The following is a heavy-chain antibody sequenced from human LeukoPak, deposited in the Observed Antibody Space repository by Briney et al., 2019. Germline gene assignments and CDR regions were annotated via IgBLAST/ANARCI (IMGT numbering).Heavy chain of an antibody. CDR1: GYTFTGYY. V-gene: IGHV1-2*02. J-gene: IGHJ4*02. CDR2: INPNSGGT. Sequence: ASVKVSCKASGYTFTGYYMHWVRQAPGQGLEWMGWINPNSGGTNYAQKFQGGVTMNRDTSISTAYMELSRLRSDDTAVYYCARDRAHNYGDYPQQIDYWGQGTLVTVSS. CDR3: ARDRAHNYGDYPQQIDY. D-gene: IGHD4-17*01.